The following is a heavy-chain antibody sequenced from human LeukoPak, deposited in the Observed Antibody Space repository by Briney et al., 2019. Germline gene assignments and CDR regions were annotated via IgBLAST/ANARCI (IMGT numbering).Heavy chain of an antibody. CDR3: ARERSGSYPFDY. V-gene: IGHV4-30-4*08. J-gene: IGHJ4*02. CDR1: GGSISSGDYY. Sequence: SETLSLTCTVSGGSISSGDYYWSWIRQPPGKGLEWIGYIYYNGNTYYNPSLKSRVTSSLDTSKNQIFLKLSSVTAADTAVYYCARERSGSYPFDYWGQGTLVTVSS. CDR2: IYYNGNT. D-gene: IGHD1-26*01.